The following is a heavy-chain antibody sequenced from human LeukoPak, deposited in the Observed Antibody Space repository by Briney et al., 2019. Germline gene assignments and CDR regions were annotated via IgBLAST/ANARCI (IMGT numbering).Heavy chain of an antibody. Sequence: SETLSLTCIVSGGSISSYYWSWIRQPPGKGLEWVGYISDSGSTNYNASLKSRVTISVDTSKNRFSLKLSSVTAADTAVYYCARRIAAADAFDIWGQGTMVTVSS. CDR3: ARRIAAADAFDI. V-gene: IGHV4-59*08. CDR1: GGSISSYY. J-gene: IGHJ3*02. CDR2: ISDSGST. D-gene: IGHD6-13*01.